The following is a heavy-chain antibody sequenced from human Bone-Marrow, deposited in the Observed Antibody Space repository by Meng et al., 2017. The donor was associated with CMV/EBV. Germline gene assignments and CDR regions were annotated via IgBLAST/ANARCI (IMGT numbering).Heavy chain of an antibody. CDR2: ISSSSGYI. CDR1: GFTLSSFT. V-gene: IGHV3-21*06. Sequence: GESLKISCAASGFTLSSFTMSWVRQAPGKGLEWVSSISSSSGYIYHADSVKGRFTISRDNAKNTVFLQMNSLRVEDTAVYYCARRSYWGQGTLVTVSS. CDR3: ARRSY. J-gene: IGHJ4*02.